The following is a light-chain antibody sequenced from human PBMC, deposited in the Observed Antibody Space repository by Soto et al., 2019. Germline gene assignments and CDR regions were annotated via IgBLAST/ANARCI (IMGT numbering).Light chain of an antibody. Sequence: EIVMTQSPATLSVSPGERATLSCRASQSVSSNLAWYQQKPGQAPRLLIYGASTMATGIPARFSGSGYGTEFTLTISSLHSKYVAVYYCQQYNNWPPLTFGGGNKVEIK. CDR3: QQYNNWPPLT. V-gene: IGKV3-15*01. CDR2: GAS. CDR1: QSVSSN. J-gene: IGKJ4*01.